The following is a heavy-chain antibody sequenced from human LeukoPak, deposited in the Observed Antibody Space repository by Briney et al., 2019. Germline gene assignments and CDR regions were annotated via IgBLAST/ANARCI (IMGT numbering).Heavy chain of an antibody. J-gene: IGHJ5*02. CDR2: INHSGST. D-gene: IGHD6-13*01. CDR3: ARGLVSSWYQSPWFDP. CDR1: GGSFSGYY. Sequence: SETLSLTCAVYGGSFSGYYWSWIRQPPGKGLEWIGEINHSGSTNYNPSLKSRVTISVDTSKNQFSLKLSSVTAADTAVYYCARGLVSSWYQSPWFDPWGQGTLVTVSS. V-gene: IGHV4-34*01.